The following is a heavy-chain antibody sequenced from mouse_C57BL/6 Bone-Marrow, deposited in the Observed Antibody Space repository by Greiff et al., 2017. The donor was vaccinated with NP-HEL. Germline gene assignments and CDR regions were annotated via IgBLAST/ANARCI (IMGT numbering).Heavy chain of an antibody. V-gene: IGHV1-54*01. J-gene: IGHJ2*01. CDR1: GYAFTNYL. CDR2: INPGSGGT. D-gene: IGHD1-1*01. CDR3: EERGYYSGRDY. Sequence: QVQLQQSGAELVRPGTSVKVSCKASGYAFTNYLIEWVKQRPGQGLEWIGVINPGSGGTNYNEKFKGKATLTADKSSSTAYMQLSSLTSEDSAVYFCEERGYYSGRDYWGQGTTLTVSS.